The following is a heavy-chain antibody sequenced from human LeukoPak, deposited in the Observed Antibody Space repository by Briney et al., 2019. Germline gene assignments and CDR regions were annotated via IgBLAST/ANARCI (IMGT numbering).Heavy chain of an antibody. CDR2: ISYDGSNK. J-gene: IGHJ4*02. Sequence: GGSLRLSCAASGFTFSSYAMHLVRQAPGKGLEWVAVISYDGSNKYYADSVKGRFTISRDNSKNTLYLQMNSLRAEDTAVYYCARVLSRGMSSGYYSPFDYWGQGTLVTVSS. V-gene: IGHV3-30-3*01. D-gene: IGHD3-22*01. CDR1: GFTFSSYA. CDR3: ARVLSRGMSSGYYSPFDY.